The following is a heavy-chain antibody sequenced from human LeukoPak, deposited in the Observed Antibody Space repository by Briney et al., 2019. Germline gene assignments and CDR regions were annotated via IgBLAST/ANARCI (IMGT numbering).Heavy chain of an antibody. Sequence: GGSLRLSCAASGFTFSSYEMNWVRQAPGKGLEWVSYISSSGSTIYYADSVKGRFTISRDNAKNSLYLQMNSLRAEDTAVYYCARDPYSGSYGNYYYYYMDVWGKGTTVTISS. V-gene: IGHV3-48*03. CDR3: ARDPYSGSYGNYYYYYMDV. CDR2: ISSSGSTI. CDR1: GFTFSSYE. D-gene: IGHD1-26*01. J-gene: IGHJ6*03.